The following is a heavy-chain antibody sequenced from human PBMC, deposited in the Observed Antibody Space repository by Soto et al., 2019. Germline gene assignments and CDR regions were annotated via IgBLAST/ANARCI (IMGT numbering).Heavy chain of an antibody. V-gene: IGHV4-34*01. CDR1: GGSFSSYH. CDR2: INHSGSA. Sequence: SETLSLTCAVYGGSFSSYHWTWIRQPPGKGLEWIGEINHSGSANYNPSLKSRVTTSGDTSKNQFSLKLASVIAADTAVYYCARGLPRRTLAAARMFGGVSGGWFDPWGQGTLVTVSS. J-gene: IGHJ5*02. CDR3: ARGLPRRTLAAARMFGGVSGGWFDP. D-gene: IGHD6-13*01.